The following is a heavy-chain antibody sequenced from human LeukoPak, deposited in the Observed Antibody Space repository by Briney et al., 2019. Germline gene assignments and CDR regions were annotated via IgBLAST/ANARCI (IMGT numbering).Heavy chain of an antibody. CDR3: VKDFCRGGSCPFPFFDS. CDR1: GFTISGHA. D-gene: IGHD2-15*01. J-gene: IGHJ4*02. CDR2: TVAGYSET. V-gene: IGHV3-23*01. Sequence: PGGSLRLSCVASGFTISGHAMSWVRQAPAKGLEWVSITVAGYSETHYADSVRGRFTISRDDSSNTLSLEMNSLRADDTGTYYCVKDFCRGGSCPFPFFDSWGQGTVVTVSS.